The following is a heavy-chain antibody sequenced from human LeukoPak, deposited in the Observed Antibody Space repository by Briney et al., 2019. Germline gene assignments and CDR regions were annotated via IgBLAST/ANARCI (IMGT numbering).Heavy chain of an antibody. CDR3: AKQLGYCSDGSCYFPY. CDR1: GFIATTNY. D-gene: IGHD2-15*01. V-gene: IGHV3-23*01. Sequence: GGSLRLSCAGSGFIATTNYMSWVRQAPGKGLEWVSAISNNGGYTYYADSVQGRFTISRDNSKSTLCLQMNSLRAEDTAVYYCAKQLGYCSDGSCYFPYWGQGTLVTVSS. J-gene: IGHJ4*02. CDR2: ISNNGGYT.